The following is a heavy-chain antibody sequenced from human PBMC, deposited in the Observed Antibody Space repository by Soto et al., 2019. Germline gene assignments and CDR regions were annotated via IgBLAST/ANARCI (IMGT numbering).Heavy chain of an antibody. CDR1: GFTFSSYG. CDR3: AKSRGSSWVVIKYFFYCSVV. Sequence: QVQLVESGGGVVQPGRSLRLSCAASGFTFSSYGMHWVRQAPGKGLEWVAVISYDGSNKYYADSVKGRFTISRDNSKNPLCLKKNSLRDEDTAVYYCAKSRGSSWVVIKYFFYCSVVWGQGTTVTVSS. V-gene: IGHV3-30*18. CDR2: ISYDGSNK. J-gene: IGHJ6*01. D-gene: IGHD6-13*01.